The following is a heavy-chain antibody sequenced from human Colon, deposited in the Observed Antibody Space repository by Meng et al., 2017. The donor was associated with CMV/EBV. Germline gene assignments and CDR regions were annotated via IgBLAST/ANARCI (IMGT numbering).Heavy chain of an antibody. CDR3: ARDRGGPMLQGWFGMDV. D-gene: IGHD3-10*01. J-gene: IGHJ6*02. Sequence: SEILSPTCSVPDSSISSYYWSWIRQLPGKGLEWFGYIYYRGSTNYNPSLKSRVTISLDTSKNQFSLKVTSVNAADTDVYYCARDRGGPMLQGWFGMDVWGQGTTVTVSS. CDR2: IYYRGST. V-gene: IGHV4-59*01. CDR1: DSSISSYY.